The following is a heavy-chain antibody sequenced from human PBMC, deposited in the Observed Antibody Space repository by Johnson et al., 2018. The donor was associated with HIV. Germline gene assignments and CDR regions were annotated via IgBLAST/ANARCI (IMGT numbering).Heavy chain of an antibody. CDR2: INWSGDTT. CDR1: GFTFDEDD. CDR3: ARNPTTQYSRLTGDFGAFDI. Sequence: MQLVESGGCVVPPGGSLRLSCAASGFTFDEDDMSWVRQAPGKGLEWVSGINWSGDTTGYADSVKGRFTISRDNVKNSLYLEINSLRAEDTALYYCARNPTTQYSRLTGDFGAFDIWGQGTMVTVFS. D-gene: IGHD3-9*01. V-gene: IGHV3-20*04. J-gene: IGHJ3*02.